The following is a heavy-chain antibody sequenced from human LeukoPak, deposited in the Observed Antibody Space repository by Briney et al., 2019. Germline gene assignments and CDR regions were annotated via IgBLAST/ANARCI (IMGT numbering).Heavy chain of an antibody. CDR3: ARDVFHYYGSGSPYYYMDV. J-gene: IGHJ6*03. CDR2: ISSSSSYI. V-gene: IGHV3-21*01. D-gene: IGHD3-10*01. CDR1: GFTFSSYS. Sequence: GGSLRLSCAASGFTFSSYSIHWVRQAPGKGLEWVSSISSSSSYIYYADSVKGRFTISRDNAKNSLYLQMNSLRAEDTAVYYCARDVFHYYGSGSPYYYMDVWGKGTTVTISS.